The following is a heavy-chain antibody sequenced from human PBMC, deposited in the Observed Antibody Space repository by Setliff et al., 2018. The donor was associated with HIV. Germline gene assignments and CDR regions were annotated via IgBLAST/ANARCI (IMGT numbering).Heavy chain of an antibody. CDR2: IYYSGST. V-gene: IGHV4-39*01. CDR3: ASHLLLWFGELFLSSYYFDY. J-gene: IGHJ4*02. Sequence: KSSETLSLTCTVSGGSISSNSYYWGWIRQPPGKGLEWIGNIYYSGSTYYNPSLKSRVTISVDTSKNQFSLKLSSVTAADTAVYYCASHLLLWFGELFLSSYYFDYWGQGTLVTVSS. D-gene: IGHD3-10*01. CDR1: GGSISSNSYY.